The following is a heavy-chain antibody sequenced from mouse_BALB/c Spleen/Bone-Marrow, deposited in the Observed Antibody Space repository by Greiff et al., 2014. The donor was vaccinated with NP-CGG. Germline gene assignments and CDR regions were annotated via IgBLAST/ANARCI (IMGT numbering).Heavy chain of an antibody. V-gene: IGHV3-8*02. CDR1: GDSITSGY. CDR3: ARGGGSSYNYAMDY. Sequence: EVQLQQSGPSLVKPSQTLSLTCSVTGDSITSGYWNWIRKFPGNKLEYMGYISYSGSTYYNPSLKSRISITRDTSKNQCYLQLNSVTTEDTATYYCARGGGSSYNYAMDYWGQGTSVTVSS. D-gene: IGHD1-1*01. CDR2: ISYSGST. J-gene: IGHJ4*01.